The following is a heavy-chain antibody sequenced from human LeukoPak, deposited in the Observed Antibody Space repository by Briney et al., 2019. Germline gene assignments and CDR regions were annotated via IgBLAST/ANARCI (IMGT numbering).Heavy chain of an antibody. CDR1: GFTFSSYW. J-gene: IGHJ4*02. V-gene: IGHV3-7*01. Sequence: GGSLRLSCAASGFTFSSYWMSWVRQAPGKGLEWVANIKQDGSEKYYVDSVKGRFTISRDNAKNSLYLQMNSLRAEDTAVYYCARDGSSLMITFGGVIVGTFDYWGQGTLVTVSS. D-gene: IGHD3-16*02. CDR2: IKQDGSEK. CDR3: ARDGSSLMITFGGVIVGTFDY.